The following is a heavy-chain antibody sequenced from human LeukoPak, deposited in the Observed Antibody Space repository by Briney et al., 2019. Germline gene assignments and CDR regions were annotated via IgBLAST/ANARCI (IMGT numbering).Heavy chain of an antibody. CDR2: IYYSGST. D-gene: IGHD5-12*01. CDR3: ARKGYSGYDLRSAFDI. CDR1: GGSISSSSYC. J-gene: IGHJ3*02. Sequence: PSETLSLTCTVSGGSISSSSYCWGWIRQPPGKGLQWIGSIYYSGSTYYNPSLKSRVTISVDTSKNQFSLKLSSVTAADTAVYYCARKGYSGYDLRSAFDIWGQGTMVTVSS. V-gene: IGHV4-39*01.